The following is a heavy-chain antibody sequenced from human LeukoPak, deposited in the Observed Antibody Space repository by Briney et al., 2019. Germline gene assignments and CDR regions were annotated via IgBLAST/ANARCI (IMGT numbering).Heavy chain of an antibody. V-gene: IGHV3-21*01. CDR3: ARGYSKYCSGGSCYEFDW. CDR2: ISSSSSYI. J-gene: IGHJ4*02. D-gene: IGHD2-15*01. CDR1: GFTFSSYS. Sequence: GGSLRLSCAASGFTFSSYSMNWVRQAPGKGLEWVSSISSSSSYIYYADSVKGRFTISRDNAKNSLCLQMNSLRAEDTAVYYCARGYSKYCSGGSCYEFDWWGQGTLVTVSS.